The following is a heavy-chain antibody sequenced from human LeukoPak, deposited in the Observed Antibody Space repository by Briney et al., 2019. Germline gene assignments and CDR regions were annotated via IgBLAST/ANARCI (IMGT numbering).Heavy chain of an antibody. J-gene: IGHJ4*02. CDR3: ARGDIGYCSGGSCYPFDY. V-gene: IGHV1-2*02. CDR1: GDTFTGYY. CDR2: IDPNSGGT. Sequence: ASVKVSCKASGDTFTGYYMHWVRQAPGQGPEWMRWIDPNSGGTNYAQKFQGRVTMTRDTSISTAYMELSRLRSDDTAMYYCARGDIGYCSGGSCYPFDYWGQGTLVTVSS. D-gene: IGHD2-15*01.